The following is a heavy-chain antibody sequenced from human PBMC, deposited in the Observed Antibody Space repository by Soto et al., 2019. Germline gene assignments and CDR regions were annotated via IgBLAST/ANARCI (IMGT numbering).Heavy chain of an antibody. CDR1: GYTFTSYA. Sequence: GASVKVSCKASGYTFTSYAMHWVRQAPGQRLEWMGWINAGNGNTKYSQKFQGRVTITRDTSASTAYMELSSLRSEDTAVYYCARGRHYYDSRFDPWGQGTLVTVSS. J-gene: IGHJ5*02. V-gene: IGHV1-3*01. CDR3: ARGRHYYDSRFDP. CDR2: INAGNGNT. D-gene: IGHD3-22*01.